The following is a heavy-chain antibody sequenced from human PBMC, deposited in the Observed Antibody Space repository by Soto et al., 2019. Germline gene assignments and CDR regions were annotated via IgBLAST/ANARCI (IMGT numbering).Heavy chain of an antibody. Sequence: SETLSLTCTVSGDSISSCNKYWSWIRQPPVKGLEWIGYIFSSGTTYYNPSLKSRLTMSLDASQNQFSLKLNSLTDADTAVYFCARVPSPFDYYYAMDVWGQGTTVTVS. CDR3: ARVPSPFDYYYAMDV. J-gene: IGHJ6*02. CDR2: IFSSGTT. V-gene: IGHV4-30-4*01. CDR1: GDSISSCNKY. D-gene: IGHD3-16*01.